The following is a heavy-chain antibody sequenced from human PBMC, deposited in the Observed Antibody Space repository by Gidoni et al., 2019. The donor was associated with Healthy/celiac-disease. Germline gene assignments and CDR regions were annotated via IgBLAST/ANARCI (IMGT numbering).Heavy chain of an antibody. CDR1: GFPFSRYG. CDR2: IWYDGSNK. J-gene: IGHJ4*02. Sequence: QVQLVESGGGVVQPGRSLRLSCAASGFPFSRYGMHWVRQAPGKGLEWVAVIWYDGSNKYYADSVKGRFTISRDNSKNTLYLQMNSLRAEDTAVYYCARDFTMVRGVRVSLGYWGQGTLVTVSS. D-gene: IGHD3-10*01. V-gene: IGHV3-33*01. CDR3: ARDFTMVRGVRVSLGY.